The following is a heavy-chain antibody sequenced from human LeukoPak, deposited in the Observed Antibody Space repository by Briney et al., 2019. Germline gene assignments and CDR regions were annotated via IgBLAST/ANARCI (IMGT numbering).Heavy chain of an antibody. Sequence: ASVKVSCKASGGTFSSYAISWVRQAPGQGLEWMGGIIPIFGTANYAQKFQGRVTITTDESTSTAYMELSSLRSEDTAVYYCARDPGSIAAAAYFDYWGQGTLVTVSS. V-gene: IGHV1-69*05. D-gene: IGHD6-13*01. CDR3: ARDPGSIAAAAYFDY. CDR2: IIPIFGTA. J-gene: IGHJ4*02. CDR1: GGTFSSYA.